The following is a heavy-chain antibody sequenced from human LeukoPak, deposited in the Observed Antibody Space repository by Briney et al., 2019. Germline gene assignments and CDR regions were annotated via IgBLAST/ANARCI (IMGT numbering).Heavy chain of an antibody. CDR2: ISYDGSNK. D-gene: IGHD6-13*01. J-gene: IGHJ4*02. Sequence: TGGSLRLSCEASGFTFSSYGMHWVRQAPGKGLEWVAVISYDGSNKYYADSVKGRFTISRDNSKNTLSLQMNSLRAEDTALYYCAKRLERGRGYSSLDYWGQGTLVTVSS. CDR3: AKRLERGRGYSSLDY. V-gene: IGHV3-30*18. CDR1: GFTFSSYG.